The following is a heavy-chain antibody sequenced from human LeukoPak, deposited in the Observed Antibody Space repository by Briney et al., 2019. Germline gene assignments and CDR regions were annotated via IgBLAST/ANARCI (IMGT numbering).Heavy chain of an antibody. J-gene: IGHJ4*02. Sequence: GASVKVSCKASGYTFTGYYMHWVRQAPGQGLEWMGIINPSGGSTSYAQKFQGRVTMTRDTSTSTVYMELSSLRSEDTAVYYCAAAIAVAGATSPLVYWGQGTLVTVSS. V-gene: IGHV1-46*01. CDR1: GYTFTGYY. CDR2: INPSGGST. CDR3: AAAIAVAGATSPLVY. D-gene: IGHD6-19*01.